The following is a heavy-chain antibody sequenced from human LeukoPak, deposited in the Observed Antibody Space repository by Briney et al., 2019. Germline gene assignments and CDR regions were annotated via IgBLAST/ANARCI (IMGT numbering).Heavy chain of an antibody. CDR1: GFTFSSYA. V-gene: IGHV3-30*04. CDR2: ISYAGNDK. CDR3: IRDFRSADL. J-gene: IGHJ5*02. Sequence: PGGSLRLSCAASGFTFSSYAMHWVRQAPGKGLEWVALISYAGNDKYYADSVKGRFTISRDNAKNTVYLEMNSLSVEDTATYYCIRDFRSADLWGQGTLVTVTS.